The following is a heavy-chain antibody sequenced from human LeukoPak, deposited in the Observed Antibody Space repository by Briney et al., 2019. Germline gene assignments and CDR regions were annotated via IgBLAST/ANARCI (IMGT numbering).Heavy chain of an antibody. CDR2: IWYDGSNK. CDR3: AKSREDSKTPLTCFDY. J-gene: IGHJ4*02. Sequence: PGRSLRLSCAASGFTFSSYGMHWVRQAPGKGLEWVAVIWYDGSNKYYADSVKGRFTISRDNSKNTLYLQMNSLRAEDTAVYYCAKSREDSKTPLTCFDYWGQGTLVTVSS. CDR1: GFTFSSYG. D-gene: IGHD3-22*01. V-gene: IGHV3-33*06.